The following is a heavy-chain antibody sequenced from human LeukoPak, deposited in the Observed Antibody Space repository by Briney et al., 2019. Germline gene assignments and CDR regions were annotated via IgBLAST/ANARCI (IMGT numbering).Heavy chain of an antibody. D-gene: IGHD3-22*01. Sequence: SETLSLTCAVSGGSMSCGTCSWSWIRQPPGKGLEWIGYIYYSGSTYYNPSLKSRVTISVDKSKHHFSLKLSSVTAADTAVYYCARAIDRHYCFDYWGQGTLVTVSS. CDR2: IYYSGST. V-gene: IGHV4-30-2*01. CDR1: GGSMSCGTCS. CDR3: ARAIDRHYCFDY. J-gene: IGHJ4*01.